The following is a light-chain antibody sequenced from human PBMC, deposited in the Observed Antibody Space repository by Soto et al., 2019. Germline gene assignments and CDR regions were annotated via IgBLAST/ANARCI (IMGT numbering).Light chain of an antibody. CDR2: GAT. Sequence: ESVVTQAPATLSLSPGERATLSCRASHSVTSDYFAWYQQNPGQAPRRLIYGATKRATGIPDRFSGSGSGTDFTLTIIRREAEDVAVYYCQQQCDSPRVFGQGTKVDI. J-gene: IGKJ1*01. CDR3: QQQCDSPRV. V-gene: IGKV3-20*01. CDR1: HSVTSDY.